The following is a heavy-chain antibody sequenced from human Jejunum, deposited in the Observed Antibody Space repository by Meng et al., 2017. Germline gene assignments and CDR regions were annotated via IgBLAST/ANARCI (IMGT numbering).Heavy chain of an antibody. CDR3: ARHGAAPYFDD. J-gene: IGHJ4*02. CDR1: GCSISSSSW. V-gene: IGHV4-4*02. D-gene: IGHD2-15*01. Sequence: QVHGQEWVPGLVNPSAPLSLPCCVSGCSISSSSWWSWVRQPPGKGLEWIGEISLSGSPSYNPSLRTRVTISIDTSRNQFSLSLSSVTAADTAVYYCARHGAAPYFDDWGQGSLVTVSS. CDR2: ISLSGSP.